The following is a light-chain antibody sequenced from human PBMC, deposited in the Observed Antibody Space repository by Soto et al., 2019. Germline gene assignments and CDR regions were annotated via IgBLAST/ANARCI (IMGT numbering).Light chain of an antibody. CDR2: AAS. J-gene: IGKJ4*01. CDR1: QSIGGF. CDR3: QQSYSTPLT. Sequence: DIQMTQSPSSLSVSVGDRVTITCRASQSIGGFLNWYQQKLGKAPKLLIYAASSLQSGVPSRLSSSGSGTDFTLTISSLQPEDFATYYGQQSYSTPLTFGGGTKVDIK. V-gene: IGKV1-39*01.